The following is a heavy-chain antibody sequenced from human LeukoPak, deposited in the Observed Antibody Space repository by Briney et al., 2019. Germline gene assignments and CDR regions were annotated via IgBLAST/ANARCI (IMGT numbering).Heavy chain of an antibody. D-gene: IGHD3-16*02. CDR3: AGIVAAANAAFDI. CDR1: GGSFSGYY. J-gene: IGHJ3*02. Sequence: SETLSLTCAVYGGSFSGYYWSWIRQPPGKGLEWIGEINHSGSTNYNPSLKSRVTISVDTSKNQFSLKLNSVTAADTAVYYCAGIVAAANAAFDIWGQGTMVTVSS. CDR2: INHSGST. V-gene: IGHV4-34*01.